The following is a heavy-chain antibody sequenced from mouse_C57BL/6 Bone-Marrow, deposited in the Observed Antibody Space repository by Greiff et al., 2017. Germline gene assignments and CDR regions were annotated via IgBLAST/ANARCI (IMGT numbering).Heavy chain of an antibody. J-gene: IGHJ2*01. CDR3: ARSSGYYGSSLDY. V-gene: IGHV1-26*01. CDR2: INPNNGGT. D-gene: IGHD1-1*01. Sequence: VQLQQSGPELVKPGASVKISCKASGYTFTDYYMNWVKQSHGKSLEWIGDINPNNGGTSYNQKFKGKATLTVDKSSSTAYMELRSLTSEDSAVYYCARSSGYYGSSLDYWGQGTTLTVSS. CDR1: GYTFTDYY.